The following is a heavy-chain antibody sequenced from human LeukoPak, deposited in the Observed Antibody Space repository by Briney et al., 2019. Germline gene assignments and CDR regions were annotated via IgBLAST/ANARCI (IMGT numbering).Heavy chain of an antibody. CDR2: ISNSGGST. V-gene: IGHV3-23*01. CDR1: GFTFSSYA. J-gene: IGHJ4*02. D-gene: IGHD3-3*01. CDR3: ARFPRITIFGVDELGFLDY. Sequence: GGSLRLSCAASGFTFSSYAMSWVRQAPGKGREWVSSISNSGGSTYYADSVKGRFTVSRDDSKNTLYLQMNTLRAEDTAVYYCARFPRITIFGVDELGFLDYWGQGTLVTVSS.